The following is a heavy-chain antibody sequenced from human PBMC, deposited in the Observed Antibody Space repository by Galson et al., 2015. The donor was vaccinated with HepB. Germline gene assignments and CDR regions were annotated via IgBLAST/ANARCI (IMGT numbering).Heavy chain of an antibody. CDR1: GYTFTSYY. D-gene: IGHD6-19*01. Sequence: SVKVSCKASGYTFTSYYMHWVRQAPGQGLVWMGIINHSGGSTSYAQKFQGGVTMTSDTSTNTVYMELSSLRSEDTAVYYCARGLRGWYAYWGQGTLVTVSS. V-gene: IGHV1-46*01. CDR2: INHSGGST. J-gene: IGHJ4*02. CDR3: ARGLRGWYAY.